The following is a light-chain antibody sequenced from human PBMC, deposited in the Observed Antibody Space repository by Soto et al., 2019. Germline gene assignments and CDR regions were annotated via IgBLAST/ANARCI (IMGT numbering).Light chain of an antibody. V-gene: IGKV3-15*01. CDR1: ESVHSN. Sequence: EMVMTQSPATLSVSPGERVTLSFRASESVHSNLDWYQQKPGQVPSLLIYYASTRVTGVPDRFSGSGSGTELTLTISILQSEYFGVSYFQHYINWPPTFGPGTKV. J-gene: IGKJ3*01. CDR3: QHYINWPPT. CDR2: YAS.